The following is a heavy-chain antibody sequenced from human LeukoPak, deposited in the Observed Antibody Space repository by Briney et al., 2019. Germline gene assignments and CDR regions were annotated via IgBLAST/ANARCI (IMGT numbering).Heavy chain of an antibody. Sequence: TGGSLRLSCEASGVTFNTHWMSWVRQAPGKGLERVASINPDGSRKQYLESVKGQFTISRDNTENSLYLLMYSLVAEDTAVYYCARLLGTATTYDYWGQGTLVTVSS. D-gene: IGHD5-24*01. CDR3: ARLLGTATTYDY. CDR2: INPDGSRK. J-gene: IGHJ4*02. CDR1: GVTFNTHW. V-gene: IGHV3-7*01.